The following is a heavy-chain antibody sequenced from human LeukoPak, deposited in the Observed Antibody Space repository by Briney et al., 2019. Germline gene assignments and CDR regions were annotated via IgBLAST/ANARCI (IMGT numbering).Heavy chain of an antibody. CDR3: ARGGYHHGFDI. V-gene: IGHV3-74*01. CDR2: INSDGSDT. D-gene: IGHD2-15*01. Sequence: PGGSLRLSCAASGFTFNSYWFHWVRQAPGKGLVWVSRINSDGSDTIYADSVKGCFTISRDNAKSTVYLQMNSLKAEDTAVYYCARGGYHHGFDIWGQGTMVTVSS. CDR1: GFTFNSYW. J-gene: IGHJ3*02.